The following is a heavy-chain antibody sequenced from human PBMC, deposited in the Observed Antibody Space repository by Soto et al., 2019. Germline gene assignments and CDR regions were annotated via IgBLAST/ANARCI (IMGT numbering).Heavy chain of an antibody. CDR3: AKNGHPPYYYYGMDV. V-gene: IGHV1-18*01. CDR1: GYSFTTYG. Sequence: ASVKVSCKACGYSFTTYGISWVRQAPGQGLEWMGWISGYNGDTNNAQKFQDRVTMTIDRSTTTAYLELRSLTSDDTAVYYCAKNGHPPYYYYGMDVWGQGTTVTVSS. CDR2: ISGYNGDT. D-gene: IGHD2-8*01. J-gene: IGHJ6*02.